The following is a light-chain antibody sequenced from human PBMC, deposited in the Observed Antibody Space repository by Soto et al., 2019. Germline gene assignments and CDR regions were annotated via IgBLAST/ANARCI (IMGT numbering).Light chain of an antibody. Sequence: EMVLTQCPATLSLSPGERATLSCRAGQSISFYLNWYQHKPGQAPSLLIYDASNRATGIPARFSGSGYGTDFTLTISRLEPEDFAVYYCQQRSNWPTFGQGTRLEIK. CDR3: QQRSNWPT. CDR1: QSISFY. J-gene: IGKJ5*01. CDR2: DAS. V-gene: IGKV3-11*01.